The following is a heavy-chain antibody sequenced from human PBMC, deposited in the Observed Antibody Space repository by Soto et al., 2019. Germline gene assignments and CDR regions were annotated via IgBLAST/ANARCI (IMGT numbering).Heavy chain of an antibody. CDR3: ARYRSTDFGLDV. Sequence: EVQLLESGGDLVQPGGSLRLSCVASGFTFSDYVMSWVRQVRGKGLEWVSSISDGGERTDYRDSVRGRFTISRDNARFTLHLQMNSLRVDDTAIYFCARYRSTDFGLDVWGQGTTVTVSS. CDR2: ISDGGERT. J-gene: IGHJ6*02. D-gene: IGHD3-16*01. CDR1: GFTFSDYV. V-gene: IGHV3-23*01.